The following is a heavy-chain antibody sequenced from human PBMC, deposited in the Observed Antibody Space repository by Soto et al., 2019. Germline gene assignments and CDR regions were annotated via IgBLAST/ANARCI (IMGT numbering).Heavy chain of an antibody. CDR1: GGTFSSYT. CDR3: ARDRPNCSSTSCMVR. D-gene: IGHD2-2*01. CDR2: IIPILGIA. Sequence: QVQLVQSGAEVKKPGSSVKVSCKASGGTFSSYTISWVRQAPGQGLEWMGRIIPILGIANYAQKFQGRVTITADKSTSTAYMELSSLRSEDTAVYYCARDRPNCSSTSCMVRWGQGTLVTVSS. J-gene: IGHJ4*02. V-gene: IGHV1-69*08.